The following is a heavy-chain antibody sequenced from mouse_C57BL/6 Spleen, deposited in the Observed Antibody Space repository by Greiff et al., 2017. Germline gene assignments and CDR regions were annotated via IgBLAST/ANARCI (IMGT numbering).Heavy chain of an antibody. CDR1: GFTFSDYG. D-gene: IGHD2-3*01. V-gene: IGHV5-17*01. CDR2: ISSGSSTI. CDR3: ARPGDGYYPFAY. J-gene: IGHJ3*01. Sequence: EVKLMESGGGLVKPGGSLKLSCAASGFTFSDYGMHWVRQAPEKGLEWVAYISSGSSTIYYADTVKGRFTISRDNAKNTLFRQMTSLRADDTAMYYCARPGDGYYPFAYWGQGTLVTVSA.